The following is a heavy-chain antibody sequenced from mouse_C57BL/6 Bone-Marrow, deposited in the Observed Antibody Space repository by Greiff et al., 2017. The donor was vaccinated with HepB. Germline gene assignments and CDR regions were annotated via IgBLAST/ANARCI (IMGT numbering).Heavy chain of an antibody. CDR3: ARSETTAQATWFAY. Sequence: VQLQESGAELVKPGASVKISCKASGYAFSSYWMNWVKQRPGKGLEWIGQIYPGDGDTNYNGKFKGKATLTADKSSSTAYMQLSSLTSEDSAVYFCARSETTAQATWFAYWGQGTLVTVSA. J-gene: IGHJ3*01. CDR2: IYPGDGDT. D-gene: IGHD3-2*02. CDR1: GYAFSSYW. V-gene: IGHV1-80*01.